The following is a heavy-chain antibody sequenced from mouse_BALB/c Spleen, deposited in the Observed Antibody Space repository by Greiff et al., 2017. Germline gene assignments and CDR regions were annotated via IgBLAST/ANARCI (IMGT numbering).Heavy chain of an antibody. CDR1: GFTFSSYG. J-gene: IGHJ4*01. CDR3: ARREGSLYAMDY. Sequence: DVQLQESGGDLVKPGGSLKLSCAASGFTFSSYGMSWVRQTPDKRLEWVATISSGGSYTYYPDSVKGRFTISRDNAKNTLYLQMSSLKSEDTAMYYCARREGSLYAMDYWGQGTSVTVSS. V-gene: IGHV5-6*01. CDR2: ISSGGSYT.